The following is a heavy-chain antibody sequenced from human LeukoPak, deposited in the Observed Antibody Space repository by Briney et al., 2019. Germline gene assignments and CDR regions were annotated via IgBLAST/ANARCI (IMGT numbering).Heavy chain of an antibody. CDR2: IYYSGST. J-gene: IGHJ4*02. V-gene: IGHV4-59*01. CDR1: GGSISSYY. D-gene: IGHD5-18*01. Sequence: SQTLSLTCTVSGGSISSYYWSWIRQPPGKGLEWIGYIYYSGSTNYNPSLKSRVTISVDTSKNQFSLKLSSVTAADTAVYYCARGGYFVPIDYWGQGTLVTVSS. CDR3: ARGGYFVPIDY.